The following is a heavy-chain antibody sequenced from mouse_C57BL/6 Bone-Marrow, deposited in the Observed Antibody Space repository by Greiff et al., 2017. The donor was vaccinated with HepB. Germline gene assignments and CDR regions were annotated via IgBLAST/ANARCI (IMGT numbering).Heavy chain of an antibody. CDR3: ARNYLRDVYWYFDV. CDR1: GFSLTSYA. Sequence: VQVVESGPGLVAPSQSLSITCTVSGFSLTSYAISWVRQPPGKGLEWLGVIWTGGGTNYNSALKSRLSISKDNSKSQVFLKMNSLQTDDTARYYCARNYLRDVYWYFDVWGTGTTVTVSS. D-gene: IGHD2-12*01. V-gene: IGHV2-9-1*01. J-gene: IGHJ1*03. CDR2: IWTGGGT.